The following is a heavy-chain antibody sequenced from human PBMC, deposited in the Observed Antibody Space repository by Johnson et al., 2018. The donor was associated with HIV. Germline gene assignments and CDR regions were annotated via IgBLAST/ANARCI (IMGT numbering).Heavy chain of an antibody. CDR3: ATSRNRLWSSSGWTNFWAFDI. J-gene: IGHJ3*02. D-gene: IGHD6-19*01. CDR2: IKRKIEGETT. Sequence: VQLVESGGGLVKPGGSLRLSCAASGFTFSNVWMTWVRQAPGKGLEWVGRIKRKIEGETTDYAAPVKGRFTISRDDSKNTLYLQMNSLKTEDTAVYYCATSRNRLWSSSGWTNFWAFDIWGQGTMVTVSS. CDR1: GFTFSNVW. V-gene: IGHV3-15*01.